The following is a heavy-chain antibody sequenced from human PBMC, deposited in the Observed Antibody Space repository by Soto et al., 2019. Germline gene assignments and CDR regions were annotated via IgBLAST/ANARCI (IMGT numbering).Heavy chain of an antibody. CDR2: SNGRSNYI. J-gene: IGHJ3*01. D-gene: IGHD1-26*01. Sequence: EVQLVESGGGLVKPGGSLKLSCAAAGFTFSTYSMNWVRQAPGKGLEWVSSSNGRSNYIYYADSVKGRFTISRDNAKNGLDPEINCLRAEGTAVDYGVGEEGSEEATSAFDLWGAAAMVAVS. V-gene: IGHV3-21*01. CDR3: VGEEGSEEATSAFDL. CDR1: GFTFSTYS.